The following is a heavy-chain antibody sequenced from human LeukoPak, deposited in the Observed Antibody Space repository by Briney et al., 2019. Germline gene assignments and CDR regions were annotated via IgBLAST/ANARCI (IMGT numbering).Heavy chain of an antibody. D-gene: IGHD6-13*01. CDR1: GFTFDDYT. J-gene: IGHJ4*02. CDR3: AKDNTGRQLVSFLGY. CDR2: ISWDGGST. Sequence: GGSLRLSCAASGFTFDDYTMHWVRHAPGKGLEWVSLISWDGGSTYYADSVKGRFTISRDNSKNSLYLQMNSLRTEDTALYYCAKDNTGRQLVSFLGYWGQGTLVTVSS. V-gene: IGHV3-43*01.